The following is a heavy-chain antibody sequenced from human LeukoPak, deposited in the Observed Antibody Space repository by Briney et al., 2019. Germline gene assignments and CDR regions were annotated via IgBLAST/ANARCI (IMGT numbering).Heavy chain of an antibody. V-gene: IGHV4-34*01. CDR2: INHGGST. CDR1: GGSFSDYY. D-gene: IGHD6-13*01. Sequence: SETLSLTCAVYGGSFSDYYWSWIRQPPGKGLEWIGEINHGGSTNYNPSLKSRVTLSVDTSKNQFSLKLTSVTAADTAVCYCARDGYSTPDVWGQGTTVTVSS. J-gene: IGHJ6*02. CDR3: ARDGYSTPDV.